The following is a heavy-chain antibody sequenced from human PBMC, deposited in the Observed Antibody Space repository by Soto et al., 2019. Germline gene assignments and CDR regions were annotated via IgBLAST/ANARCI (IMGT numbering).Heavy chain of an antibody. Sequence: GGSLRLSCAASGFTFSSYGMHWVRQAPGKGLEWVAAIYYDGSNKYYADSVKGRFTISRDNSKNTLYLQMNSLRAEDTAVYYCARDRTVGATPYDAFDIWGQGTMVTVSS. D-gene: IGHD1-26*01. CDR1: GFTFSSYG. CDR3: ARDRTVGATPYDAFDI. J-gene: IGHJ3*02. V-gene: IGHV3-33*01. CDR2: IYYDGSNK.